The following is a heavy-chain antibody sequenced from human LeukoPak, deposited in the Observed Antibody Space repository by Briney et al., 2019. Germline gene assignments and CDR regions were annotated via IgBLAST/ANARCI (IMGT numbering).Heavy chain of an antibody. Sequence: GGSLRLSCSASGFTFSSYVMHWVRQAPGKGLERVGRIKSKADGGTTDYAAPVKGRFTISRDDSQNTLYLQMSSLKTEDTAVYYCSTAGFNWGQGTLVTVSS. J-gene: IGHJ4*02. CDR2: IKSKADGGTT. CDR1: GFTFSSYV. CDR3: STAGFN. V-gene: IGHV3-15*01.